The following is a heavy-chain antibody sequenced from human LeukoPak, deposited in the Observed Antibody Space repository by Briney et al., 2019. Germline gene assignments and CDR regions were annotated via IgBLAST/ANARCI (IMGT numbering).Heavy chain of an antibody. CDR1: GFTFSNYW. CDR2: INSDGINT. D-gene: IGHD4-17*01. J-gene: IGHJ6*03. V-gene: IGHV3-74*01. CDR3: AREGGDYDPSSYYYYYMDV. Sequence: GGSLRLSCAASGFTFSNYWMHWVRQAPGKGLVWVSRINSDGINTSYADSVKGRFTISRDNAKNTLNLQMNSLRAEDTAVYYCAREGGDYDPSSYYYYYMDVWGKGTTVTVSS.